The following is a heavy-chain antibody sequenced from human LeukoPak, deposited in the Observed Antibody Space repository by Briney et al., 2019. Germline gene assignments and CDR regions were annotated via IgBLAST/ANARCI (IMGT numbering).Heavy chain of an antibody. CDR3: ARLRKGRYFDYFFDY. CDR2: IYYSGST. V-gene: IGHV4-39*01. J-gene: IGHJ4*02. D-gene: IGHD3-9*01. CDR1: GDSISNTLYY. Sequence: PSETLSLTCTVSGDSISNTLYYWGWIRQSPGKGLEWIGNIYYSGSTYYNPSLKSRVAMSADTSKNQFSLKLHSVTDADTAVYYCARLRKGRYFDYFFDYWGQGTLVTVSS.